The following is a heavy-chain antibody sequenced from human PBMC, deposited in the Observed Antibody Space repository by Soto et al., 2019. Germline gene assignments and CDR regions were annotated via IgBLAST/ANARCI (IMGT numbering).Heavy chain of an antibody. Sequence: ASVKVSCKASGYTSTSYYMHWVRQAPGQGLEWMGIINPSGGSTSYAQKFQGRVTMTRDTSTSTVYMELSSLRSEDTAVYYCARSIHLRGYYDSSGYYYHRPFDYWGQGTLVTVSS. V-gene: IGHV1-46*01. D-gene: IGHD3-22*01. CDR1: GYTSTSYY. J-gene: IGHJ4*02. CDR2: INPSGGST. CDR3: ARSIHLRGYYDSSGYYYHRPFDY.